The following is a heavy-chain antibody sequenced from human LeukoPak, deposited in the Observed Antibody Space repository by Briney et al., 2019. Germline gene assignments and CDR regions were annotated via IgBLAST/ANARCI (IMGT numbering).Heavy chain of an antibody. CDR2: VNYSGST. CDR3: ARGGDLFRAHRVRRLSPDFYYMGV. Sequence: SETLSLTCTVSGGSISSYYWNWIRPPPGKGPEWIGEVNYSGSTYYNPSLKSRVIISVDTSKNQFSLKLSSVTAADTGVYYCARGGDLFRAHRVRRLSPDFYYMGVWGKGTTVTVSS. V-gene: IGHV4-34*01. J-gene: IGHJ6*03. CDR1: GGSISSYY. D-gene: IGHD3-10*01.